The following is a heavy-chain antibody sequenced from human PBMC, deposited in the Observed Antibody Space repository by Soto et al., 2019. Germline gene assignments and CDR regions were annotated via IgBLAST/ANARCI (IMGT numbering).Heavy chain of an antibody. D-gene: IGHD2-2*01. V-gene: IGHV1-69*13. CDR3: ARSSPYIVVRKPTGNQDYYGMNV. CDR2: IIPVFGTT. CDR1: GGTFSNYT. J-gene: IGHJ6*02. Sequence: SVKVSCKASGGTFSNYTISWVRQAPGQGLEWMGGIIPVFGTTDYEQKFQGRVTITADGSTSTAYMKLSSLRSADTAVYYCARSSPYIVVRKPTGNQDYYGMNVWGQGTTVTVSS.